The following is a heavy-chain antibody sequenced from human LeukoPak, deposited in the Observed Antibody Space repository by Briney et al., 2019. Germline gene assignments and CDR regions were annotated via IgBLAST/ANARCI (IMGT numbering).Heavy chain of an antibody. CDR3: ARPTTVTTHYFQC. D-gene: IGHD4-17*01. V-gene: IGHV4-34*01. CDR1: GGSFSGYY. J-gene: IGHJ1*01. CDR2: ITHSGST. Sequence: SETLSLTCAVYGGSFSGYYWSWIRQPPGKGLEWIGEITHSGSTNYNPSLKSRVTLSVDTSKNQFSLKLSSVTAADTAVYYCARPTTVTTHYFQCWGQGTPGTVSS.